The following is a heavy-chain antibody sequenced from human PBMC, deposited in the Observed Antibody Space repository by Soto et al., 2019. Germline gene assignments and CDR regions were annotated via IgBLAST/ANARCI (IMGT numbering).Heavy chain of an antibody. D-gene: IGHD2-8*01. J-gene: IGHJ4*02. CDR2: ISGSGGST. CDR1: GFTFSSYA. Sequence: EVQLLESGGGLVQPGGSLRLSCAASGFTFSSYAMSWVRQAPGKGLEWVSAISGSGGSTYYADSVKGRFTISRDNSKNTLYLQMNSLRAEDTAVYYCATSSSDIVLMVYATPLAYWGQGTLVTVSS. CDR3: ATSSSDIVLMVYATPLAY. V-gene: IGHV3-23*01.